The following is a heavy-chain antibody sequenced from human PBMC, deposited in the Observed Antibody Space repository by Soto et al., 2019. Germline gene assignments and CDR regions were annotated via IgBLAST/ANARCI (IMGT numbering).Heavy chain of an antibody. V-gene: IGHV3-15*01. CDR1: GFTFSNAL. J-gene: IGHJ5*02. CDR3: TTGLTIFGVVIDP. CDR2: IKSKTDGGTT. Sequence: EVQLVESGGGLVKPGGSLRLSCAASGFTFSNALMSWVRQAPGKGLEWVGRIKSKTDGGTTDYAAPVKGRFTISRDDSKNTLYLQMNSLKTEDTAVYYCTTGLTIFGVVIDPCGQGTLVTVSS. D-gene: IGHD3-3*01.